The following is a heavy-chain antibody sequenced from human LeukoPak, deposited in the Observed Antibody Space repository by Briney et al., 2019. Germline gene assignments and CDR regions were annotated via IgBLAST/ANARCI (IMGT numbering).Heavy chain of an antibody. CDR1: GFTFDDYA. CDR2: INWNSGSI. V-gene: IGHV3-9*01. CDR3: AKEDSSGWYGFDY. D-gene: IGHD6-19*01. Sequence: GGSLRLSCAASGFTFDDYAMHWVRQAPGKGLEWVSGINWNSGSIGYADSVKSRFTISRDNAKNSLYLQMSSLSAEDTALYYCAKEDSSGWYGFDYWGQGTLVTVSS. J-gene: IGHJ4*02.